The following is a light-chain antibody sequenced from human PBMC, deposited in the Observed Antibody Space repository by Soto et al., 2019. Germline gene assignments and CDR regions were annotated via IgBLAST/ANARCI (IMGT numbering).Light chain of an antibody. V-gene: IGKV1-5*01. CDR3: QHYMSYPWT. Sequence: DIPLTQSPSTLSASVRETVSVXWRASQSVSGWLAWYQQKPGEAPKLLIYDASALPRGVPARFSGSGSGTEFTLTISSLQPDDFASYYCQHYMSYPWTFGRGTKVDIK. CDR1: QSVSGW. J-gene: IGKJ1*01. CDR2: DAS.